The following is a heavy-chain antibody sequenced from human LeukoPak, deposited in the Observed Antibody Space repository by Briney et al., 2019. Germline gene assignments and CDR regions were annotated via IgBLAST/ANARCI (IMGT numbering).Heavy chain of an antibody. CDR3: GRGGAAAVFDY. V-gene: IGHV3-74*01. CDR1: GFTFSSYA. CDR2: INSDGSTT. Sequence: PGGSLRLSCAASGFTFSSYAMSWVRQAPGKGLVWVSRINSDGSTTTYADSVKGRFTISRDNARNTLYLQMSSLRAEDTAVYYCGRGGAAAVFDYWGQGTLVTVSS. J-gene: IGHJ4*02. D-gene: IGHD6-13*01.